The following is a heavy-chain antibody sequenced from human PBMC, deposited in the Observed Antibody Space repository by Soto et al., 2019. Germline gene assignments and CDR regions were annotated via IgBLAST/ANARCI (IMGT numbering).Heavy chain of an antibody. V-gene: IGHV6-1*01. Sequence: QVQLQQSGPRLVKPSQTLSLTCAISGASVSSNSATWDWIRQSPSRGLEWLGRTYYRSKWYTDYTVSVKGQITINPDTSNSPLSLQLDSVTPDATAVYYCDSIIGNSWLDSWGQGTLVTVSS. CDR2: TYYRSKWYT. CDR3: DSIIGNSWLDS. D-gene: IGHD1-20*01. J-gene: IGHJ5*01. CDR1: GASVSSNSAT.